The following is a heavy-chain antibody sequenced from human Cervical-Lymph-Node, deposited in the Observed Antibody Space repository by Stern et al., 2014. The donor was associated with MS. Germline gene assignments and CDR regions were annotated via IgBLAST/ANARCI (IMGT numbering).Heavy chain of an antibody. J-gene: IGHJ6*02. Sequence: VQLVESGGGVVQPGGSLRLSCAASGFTFSTYSMHWVRQAPGKGLAWVAVVSKEGRDKTYADSVQGRFSISRDNSKKILFLQMNSLRTGDTAIYYCARDDVVVVPAAYGLDVWGQGTTVTVSS. D-gene: IGHD2-2*01. V-gene: IGHV3-30*04. CDR2: VSKEGRDK. CDR1: GFTFSTYS. CDR3: ARDDVVVVPAAYGLDV.